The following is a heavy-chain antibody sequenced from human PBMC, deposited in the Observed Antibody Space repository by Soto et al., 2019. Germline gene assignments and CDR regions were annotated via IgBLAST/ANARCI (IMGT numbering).Heavy chain of an antibody. CDR3: ATNLVGQLVFYFDY. V-gene: IGHV3-48*02. CDR1: GFTFSSYS. Sequence: EVQLVESGGGLVQPGGSLRLSCAASGFTFSSYSMNWVRQAPGKGLEWVSYISSSSSTIYYADSVKGRFTISRDNAKNSLYLQINSLRDEDTAVYYCATNLVGQLVFYFDYWGQGTLVTVSS. D-gene: IGHD6-13*01. CDR2: ISSSSSTI. J-gene: IGHJ4*02.